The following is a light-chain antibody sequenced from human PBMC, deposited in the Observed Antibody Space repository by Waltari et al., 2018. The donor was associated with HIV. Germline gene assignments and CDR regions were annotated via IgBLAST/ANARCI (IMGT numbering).Light chain of an antibody. J-gene: IGLJ3*02. Sequence: QSVLTQPPSASGTPGQRVTISCSGSSSNIGSNYVNWYRHLPGTAPQLLMYRTNQRPAGVPVRFSASKSGTSASLAITGPQSEDEAHYYCAAWDDSLSRPVFGGGTRLTVL. CDR3: AAWDDSLSRPV. V-gene: IGLV1-47*01. CDR2: RTN. CDR1: SSNIGSNY.